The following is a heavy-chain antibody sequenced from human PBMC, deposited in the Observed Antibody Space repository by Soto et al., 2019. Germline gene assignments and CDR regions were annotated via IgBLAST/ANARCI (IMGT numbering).Heavy chain of an antibody. D-gene: IGHD4-17*01. J-gene: IGHJ4*02. Sequence: ASVKVSCKASGYTFTSYGISWVRQAPGQGLERMGWISAYNVNTNYAQKLQGRVTMTTDTSTSTAYMELRSLRSDDTAVYYCARHDHGDYEPDYWGQGTLVTVSS. CDR3: ARHDHGDYEPDY. V-gene: IGHV1-18*01. CDR1: GYTFTSYG. CDR2: ISAYNVNT.